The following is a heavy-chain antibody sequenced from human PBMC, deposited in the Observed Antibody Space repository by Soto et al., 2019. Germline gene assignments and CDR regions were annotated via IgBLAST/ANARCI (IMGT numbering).Heavy chain of an antibody. CDR2: ISGSGGST. V-gene: IGHV3-23*01. J-gene: IGHJ6*02. CDR3: AKEAQPWVLWVGEGEYYGMDV. CDR1: GFTFSSYA. Sequence: EVQLLESGGGLVQPGGSLRLSCAASGFTFSSYAMSWVRQAPGKGLEWVSAISGSGGSTYYADSVKGRFTISRDNSKNTLYLRMNSLRAEDTAVYYCAKEAQPWVLWVGEGEYYGMDVWGQGTTVTVSS. D-gene: IGHD3-10*01.